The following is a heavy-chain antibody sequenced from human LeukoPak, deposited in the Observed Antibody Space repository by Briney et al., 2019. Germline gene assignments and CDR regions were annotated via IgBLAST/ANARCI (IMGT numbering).Heavy chain of an antibody. Sequence: ASVKVSCKASGYTFTSYGISWVRQAPGQRLEWMGWISAYNGNTNYAQKLQGRVTMTTDTSTSTAYMELRSLRSDDTAVYYCARDGRGAVAGFGADYWGQGTLVTVSS. CDR1: GYTFTSYG. CDR2: ISAYNGNT. J-gene: IGHJ4*02. D-gene: IGHD6-19*01. CDR3: ARDGRGAVAGFGADY. V-gene: IGHV1-18*01.